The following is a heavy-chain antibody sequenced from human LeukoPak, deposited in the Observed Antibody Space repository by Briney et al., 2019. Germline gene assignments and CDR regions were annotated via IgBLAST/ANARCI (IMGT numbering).Heavy chain of an antibody. CDR1: GYTFTSYG. CDR2: INTNTGNP. CDR3: ARDLYYDSSGYGDAFDI. J-gene: IGHJ3*02. V-gene: IGHV7-4-1*02. Sequence: ASVKVSCKASGYTFTSYGISWVRQAPGQGLEWMGWINTNTGNPTYAQGFTGRFVFSLDTSVSTAYLQISSLKAEDTAVYYCARDLYYDSSGYGDAFDIWGQGTMVTVSS. D-gene: IGHD3-22*01.